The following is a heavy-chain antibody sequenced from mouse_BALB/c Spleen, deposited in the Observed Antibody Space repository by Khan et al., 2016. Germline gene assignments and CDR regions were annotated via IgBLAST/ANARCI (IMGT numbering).Heavy chain of an antibody. CDR1: GYSITSGYS. CDR3: TRSFYCEYPWFAC. V-gene: IGHV3-1*02. D-gene: IGHD2-4*01. Sequence: EVQLQESGPDLVKPSQSLSLTCTVTGYSITSGYSWHWIRQFPGNKLEWLGYIHYSGSTNYNPSLTSRISITRDPSKNQFFLQLNSVTTEDTATFYCTRSFYCEYPWFACWGQETLVTVSA. CDR2: IHYSGST. J-gene: IGHJ3*01.